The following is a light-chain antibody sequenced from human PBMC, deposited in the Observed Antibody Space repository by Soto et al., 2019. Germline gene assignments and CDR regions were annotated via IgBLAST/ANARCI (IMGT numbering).Light chain of an antibody. V-gene: IGKV3-20*01. Sequence: EIVLTQSPGTLSLSPGERATLSCRASQSVSSSYLAWYQQKPGQAPRLLIYGASSRATGIPDRFSGSGSGTDFTLTISRLEPEDFAVYYCQRFGSSPLFTFGQGTTLEIK. CDR3: QRFGSSPLFT. CDR1: QSVSSSY. J-gene: IGKJ2*01. CDR2: GAS.